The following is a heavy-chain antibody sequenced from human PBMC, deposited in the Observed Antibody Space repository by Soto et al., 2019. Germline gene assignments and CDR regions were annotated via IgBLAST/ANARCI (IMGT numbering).Heavy chain of an antibody. CDR1: GGTFSSYT. V-gene: IGHV1-69*02. D-gene: IGHD4-17*01. J-gene: IGHJ3*02. Sequence: SVKVSCKASGGTFSSYTISWVRQAPGQGLEWMGRIIPILGIANYAQKFQGRVTITADKSTSTAYMQLSSLRSEDTAVYYCARCWVTTSAFDIWGQGTMVTVSS. CDR3: ARCWVTTSAFDI. CDR2: IIPILGIA.